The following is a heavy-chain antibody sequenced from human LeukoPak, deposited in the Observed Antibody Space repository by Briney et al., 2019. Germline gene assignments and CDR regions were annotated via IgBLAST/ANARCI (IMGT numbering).Heavy chain of an antibody. CDR2: INPNSGAT. CDR1: GYTFTDYY. J-gene: IGHJ4*02. V-gene: IGHV1-2*02. D-gene: IGHD4-17*01. Sequence: ASVKVSCKASGYTFTDYYIHWVRQAPGQGLQWMGWINPNSGATNYAQKFQGRVTMTRDTSISTAYMELTRLRSDDTAVYYCARDNGDYWFDYWGQGTLVTVSS. CDR3: ARDNGDYWFDY.